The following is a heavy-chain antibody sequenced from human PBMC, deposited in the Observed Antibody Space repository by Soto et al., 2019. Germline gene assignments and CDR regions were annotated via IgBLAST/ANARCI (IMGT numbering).Heavy chain of an antibody. Sequence: PSETLSLTCTVSSGPDRSHNWGWIRQPPGRGLEWLGYVYYTGDTAYNPSLRSRFTISADTSTNDISLTLNSATAAGTAVDYRVAQGIDYLQGLLDVWGEGTTVTVTS. J-gene: IGHJ6*04. V-gene: IGHV4-59*08. CDR1: SGPDRSHN. CDR2: VYYTGDT. CDR3: VAQGIDYLQGLLDV. D-gene: IGHD1-26*01.